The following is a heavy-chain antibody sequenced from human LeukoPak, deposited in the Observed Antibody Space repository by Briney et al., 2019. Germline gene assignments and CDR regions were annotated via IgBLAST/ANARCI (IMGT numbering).Heavy chain of an antibody. CDR3: ARFGVVPAARAWLDY. V-gene: IGHV1-2*02. Sequence: GASVEVSCKASGYTFTGQYMHWVRQAPGQGLEWMGWINPNSGATDYAQKFQGRVALTRDTSINTAYMELSRLRSDDTAVYYCARFGVVPAARAWLDYWGQGTLVTVSS. D-gene: IGHD2-2*01. CDR2: INPNSGAT. J-gene: IGHJ4*02. CDR1: GYTFTGQY.